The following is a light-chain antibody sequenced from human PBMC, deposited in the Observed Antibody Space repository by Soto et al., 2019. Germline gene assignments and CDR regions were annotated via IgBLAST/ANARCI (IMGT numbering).Light chain of an antibody. CDR2: EVS. CDR1: SSDVGGYNY. V-gene: IGLV2-8*01. CDR3: SSYAGSNNSTYVV. Sequence: QSVLTQPPSASGSPGQSVTISCTGTSSDVGGYNYVSWYQQHPGKAPKLMIYEVSKRPSGVPDRFSGSKSGNTASLTVSGLQAEDEADYYCSSYAGSNNSTYVVFGGGTQLTVL. J-gene: IGLJ2*01.